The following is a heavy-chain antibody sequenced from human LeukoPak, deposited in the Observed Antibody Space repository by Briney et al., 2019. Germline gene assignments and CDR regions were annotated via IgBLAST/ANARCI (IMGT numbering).Heavy chain of an antibody. Sequence: ASVKVSCKASGYTFTGYYMHWVRQAPGQGLEWMGWINPNSGGTNYGQKFQGRVTMTRDTSISTAYMELSRLISDETAVYYCARIRYYYGSGSYSLGYWGQGTLVTVSS. J-gene: IGHJ4*02. D-gene: IGHD3-10*01. CDR2: INPNSGGT. CDR3: ARIRYYYGSGSYSLGY. V-gene: IGHV1-2*02. CDR1: GYTFTGYY.